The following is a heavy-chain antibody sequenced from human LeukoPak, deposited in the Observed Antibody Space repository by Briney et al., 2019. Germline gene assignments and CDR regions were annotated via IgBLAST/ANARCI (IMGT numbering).Heavy chain of an antibody. CDR3: AMTLAGVLDSFDS. V-gene: IGHV3-23*01. Sequence: PGGSLRLSCAASGGPFSSLAMSWVRQAPGKGLEWVSGLTGSGSRTYCADSVKGRFTISRDNSKNTLFLQMHSLRAEDTAMYYCAMTLAGVLDSFDSWGQGTLVTVSS. D-gene: IGHD1-1*01. CDR2: LTGSGSRT. CDR1: GGPFSSLA. J-gene: IGHJ4*02.